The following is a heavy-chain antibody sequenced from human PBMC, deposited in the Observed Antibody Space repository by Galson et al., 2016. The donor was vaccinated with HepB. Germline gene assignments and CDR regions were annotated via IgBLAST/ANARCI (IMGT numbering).Heavy chain of an antibody. J-gene: IGHJ4*02. V-gene: IGHV4-31*03. Sequence: TLSLTCTVSGGSIITGGYYWHWIRQLPGKGLEWIGYIYYSGSTYHNPSLKSRVTTSVDTSKNQFSLKLSSVTAADTAVYYCARSPPGSGSYPDWGQGTLVTVSS. CDR1: GGSIITGGYY. CDR3: ARSPPGSGSYPD. CDR2: IYYSGST. D-gene: IGHD3-10*01.